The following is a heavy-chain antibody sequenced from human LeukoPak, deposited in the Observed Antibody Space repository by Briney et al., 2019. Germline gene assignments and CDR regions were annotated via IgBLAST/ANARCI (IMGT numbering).Heavy chain of an antibody. D-gene: IGHD3-10*01. J-gene: IGHJ4*02. CDR1: GFTFSNYA. CDR3: ADLPMIRGDPPSDY. Sequence: LGGSLRLSCADSGFTFSNYAMSWVRQAPGKGLEWVSAISGGGGTTYYADSVKGRFTISRDNSQNTLYLQMNSLRAEDTAIYFCADLPMIRGDPPSDYWGQGTLVTVSS. CDR2: ISGGGGTT. V-gene: IGHV3-23*01.